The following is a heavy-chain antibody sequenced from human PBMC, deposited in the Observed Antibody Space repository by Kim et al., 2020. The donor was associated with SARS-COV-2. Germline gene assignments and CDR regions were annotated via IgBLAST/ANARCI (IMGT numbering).Heavy chain of an antibody. V-gene: IGHV4-30-4*01. CDR1: GGSISSGDYY. CDR2: IYYSGST. J-gene: IGHJ4*02. Sequence: SETLSLTCTVSGGSISSGDYYWSWIRQPPGKGLEWIGYIYYSGSTYYNPSLKSRVTISVDTSKNQFSLKLSSVTAADTAVYYCARAYSSSWPPALWGQGTLVTVSS. D-gene: IGHD6-13*01. CDR3: ARAYSSSWPPAL.